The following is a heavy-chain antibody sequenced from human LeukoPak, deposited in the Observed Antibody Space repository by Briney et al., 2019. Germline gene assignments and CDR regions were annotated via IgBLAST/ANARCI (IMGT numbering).Heavy chain of an antibody. Sequence: ASVKVSCKASGYTFTSYAMNWVRQAPGQGLEWMGWINTNTGNPTYAQGFTGRFVFSLDTSVSTAYLQISSLKAEDTAVYYCARDFRITMVRGVIIDYFDYWGQGTLVTVSS. CDR2: INTNTGNP. CDR3: ARDFRITMVRGVIIDYFDY. D-gene: IGHD3-10*01. V-gene: IGHV7-4-1*02. J-gene: IGHJ4*02. CDR1: GYTFTSYA.